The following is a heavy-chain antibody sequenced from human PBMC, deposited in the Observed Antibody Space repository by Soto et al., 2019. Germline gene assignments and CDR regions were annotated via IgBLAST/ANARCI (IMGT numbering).Heavy chain of an antibody. Sequence: ASVKVSCKASGYTFTSYDINWVRQATGQGLEWMGWMNPNSGNTGYAQKFQGRVTMTRNTSISTAYMELSSLRSEDTAVYYCARGQKHYGDYTTDYYYYYMDVWGKGTTVTVS. D-gene: IGHD4-17*01. J-gene: IGHJ6*03. V-gene: IGHV1-8*01. CDR3: ARGQKHYGDYTTDYYYYYMDV. CDR2: MNPNSGNT. CDR1: GYTFTSYD.